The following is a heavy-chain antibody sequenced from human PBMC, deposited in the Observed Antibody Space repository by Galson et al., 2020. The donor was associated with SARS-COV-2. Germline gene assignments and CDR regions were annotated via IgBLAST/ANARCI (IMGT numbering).Heavy chain of an antibody. CDR3: AKDRGRGYGMDV. J-gene: IGHJ6*02. CDR1: GFTFSSYG. Sequence: GGSLRLSCAATGFTFSSYGMHWVRQAPGKGLEWVAVIWYDGSNKYYADSVKGRFTISRDNSKNTLYLQMNSLRAEDTAVYYCAKDRGRGYGMDVWGQGTTVTVSS. D-gene: IGHD3-10*01. V-gene: IGHV3-33*06. CDR2: IWYDGSNK.